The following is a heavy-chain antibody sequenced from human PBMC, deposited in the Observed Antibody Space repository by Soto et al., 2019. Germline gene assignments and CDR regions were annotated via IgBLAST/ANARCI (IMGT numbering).Heavy chain of an antibody. Sequence: SETLSLTCTVSGGSVSSGSYYWSWIRQPPGKGLEWIGYIYYSGSTNYNPSLKSRVTISVDTSKNQFSLKLSSVTAADTAVYYCAREEAYGYWFDPWGQGTLVTVSS. CDR2: IYYSGST. CDR1: GGSVSSGSYY. CDR3: AREEAYGYWFDP. V-gene: IGHV4-61*01. D-gene: IGHD3-10*01. J-gene: IGHJ5*02.